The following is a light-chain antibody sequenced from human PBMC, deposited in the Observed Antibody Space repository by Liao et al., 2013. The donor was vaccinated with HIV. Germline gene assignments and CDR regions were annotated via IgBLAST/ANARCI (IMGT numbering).Light chain of an antibody. Sequence: SYELTQPPSVSVAPGQTAKISCGGDNIGSISVHWFQQKPGQSPVLVIYQDSKRPSGIPERFSGSNSGNTATLTISGTQAMDEADYYCQAWDSSTAVFGGGTKLTVL. J-gene: IGLJ2*01. CDR2: QDS. V-gene: IGLV3-9*01. CDR3: QAWDSSTAV. CDR1: NIGSIS.